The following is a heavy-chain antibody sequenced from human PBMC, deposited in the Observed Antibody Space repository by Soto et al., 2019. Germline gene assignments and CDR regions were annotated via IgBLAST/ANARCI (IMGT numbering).Heavy chain of an antibody. V-gene: IGHV3-30*18. CDR1: GFTFSSYG. CDR2: ISYDGSNK. CDR3: AKEFVQGSFDY. D-gene: IGHD3-10*01. Sequence: GGSLRLSCAASGFTFSSYGMHWVRQAPGKGLEWVAVISYDGSNKYYADSVKGRFTISRDNSKNTLYLQMNSLRAEDTAVYYCAKEFVQGSFDYWGQGTLVTVSS. J-gene: IGHJ4*02.